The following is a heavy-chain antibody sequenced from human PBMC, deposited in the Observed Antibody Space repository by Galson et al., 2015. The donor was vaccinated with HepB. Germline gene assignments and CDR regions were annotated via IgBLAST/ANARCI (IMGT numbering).Heavy chain of an antibody. CDR1: GDSVSSNSAG. D-gene: IGHD1-26*01. J-gene: IGHJ4*02. CDR3: TRGMGDTGLDY. CDR2: TFYRSRWYN. V-gene: IGHV6-1*01. Sequence: CAISGDSVSSNSAGWNWIRQSPSSGLEWLGRTFYRSRWYNEYAMSVRSRITINADTSKNQFSLQLNSVTPDDTAIYYCTRGMGDTGLDYWGQGTLVTVSS.